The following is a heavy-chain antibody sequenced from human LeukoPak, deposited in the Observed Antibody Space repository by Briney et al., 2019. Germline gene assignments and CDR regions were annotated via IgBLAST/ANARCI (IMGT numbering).Heavy chain of an antibody. J-gene: IGHJ6*03. CDR3: ACQIEVGATHRGFYYYMDV. V-gene: IGHV1-69*06. D-gene: IGHD1-26*01. CDR2: IIPMFGTA. Sequence: SVKVSCKASGGTFSSYAISWVRQAPGQGLEWMGGIIPMFGTANYAQKIQGRVTITADKSTSTAYMELSSLRSEDTAVYYCACQIEVGATHRGFYYYMDVWGKGTTVTVSS. CDR1: GGTFSSYA.